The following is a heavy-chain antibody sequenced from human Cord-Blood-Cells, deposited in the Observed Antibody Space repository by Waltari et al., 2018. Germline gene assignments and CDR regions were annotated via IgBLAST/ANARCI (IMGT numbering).Heavy chain of an antibody. CDR1: GFSFLSSC. J-gene: IGHJ6*03. Sequence: VQLVQSGAEVKTPRESLTVSCWGSGFSFLSSCIGRVHQMPGKGLAWMGIIYPGGADTRYSPSFQGQVTISADKSISTAYLQWSSLKASDTAMYYCARLGGTNYYYYMDVWGKGTTVTVSS. V-gene: IGHV5-51*07. D-gene: IGHD1-1*01. CDR2: IYPGGADT. CDR3: ARLGGTNYYYYMDV.